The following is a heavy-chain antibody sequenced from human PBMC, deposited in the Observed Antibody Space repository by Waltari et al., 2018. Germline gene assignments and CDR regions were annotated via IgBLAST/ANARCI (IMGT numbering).Heavy chain of an antibody. Sequence: QMQLQESGPGLVKPSQTLSLTCTVSTGSISSGDYYWGWIRQSPGKGLEWIGYIYSSGSVYYNPSLESRVSISIDTSKNQFSLKVTSVTAADTAVYYCARVENYHGSGSYRWFDSWGQGTLVTVTS. CDR3: ARVENYHGSGSYRWFDS. V-gene: IGHV4-30-4*01. CDR2: IYSSGSV. D-gene: IGHD3-10*01. J-gene: IGHJ5*01. CDR1: TGSISSGDYY.